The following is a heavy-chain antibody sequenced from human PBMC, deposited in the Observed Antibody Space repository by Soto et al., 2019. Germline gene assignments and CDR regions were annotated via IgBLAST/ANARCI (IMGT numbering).Heavy chain of an antibody. J-gene: IGHJ4*02. CDR3: ATASRDY. CDR2: IKQDGSEK. CDR1: GFTFSNCW. Sequence: PGGSLRLSCAASGFTFSNCWMSWVRQAPGRGLEWVANIKQDGSEKYYVASVKGRFTISRDNAENSLFLQMNSLCAEDKAVYYCATASRDYWGQRTLVADS. V-gene: IGHV3-7*01.